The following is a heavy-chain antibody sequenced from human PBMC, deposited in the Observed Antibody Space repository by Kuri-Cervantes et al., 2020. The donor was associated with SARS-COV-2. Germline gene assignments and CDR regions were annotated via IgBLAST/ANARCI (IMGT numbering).Heavy chain of an antibody. Sequence: GESLKISCAASGFTFSSYATSWVRQAPGKGLEWVSAISGSGGSTYYADSVKGRFTISRDNSKNTLYLQMNSLRAEDTAVYYCASGYSIDYWGQGTLVTVSS. J-gene: IGHJ4*02. V-gene: IGHV3-23*01. D-gene: IGHD3-22*01. CDR1: GFTFSSYA. CDR2: ISGSGGST. CDR3: ASGYSIDY.